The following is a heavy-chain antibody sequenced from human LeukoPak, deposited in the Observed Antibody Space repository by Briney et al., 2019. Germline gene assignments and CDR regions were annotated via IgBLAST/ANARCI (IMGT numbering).Heavy chain of an antibody. Sequence: GASVKVSCKASGYTFTSYGISWVRQAPGQGLEWMGWINSNSGDTNSAQKFQGRVTLTRDTSITTAYMEMSSLSSDDTAVYYCVRVSLSPLLPIDYWGQGTLVTVSS. CDR1: GYTFTSYG. CDR3: VRVSLSPLLPIDY. CDR2: INSNSGDT. J-gene: IGHJ4*02. V-gene: IGHV1-2*02. D-gene: IGHD2-15*01.